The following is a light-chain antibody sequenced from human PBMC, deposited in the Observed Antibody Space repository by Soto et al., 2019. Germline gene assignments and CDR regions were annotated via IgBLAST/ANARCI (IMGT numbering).Light chain of an antibody. Sequence: EIVLTQSPGTLSLSPGERATLSCRASQSVGRNYLAWYQQKPGQAPRLFIYDTSTRATGISDRFSGSGSGTDFTITISRLEPEDFAVYYCQQYGSSPWTFGQGTKVDIK. CDR2: DTS. V-gene: IGKV3-20*01. CDR1: QSVGRNY. CDR3: QQYGSSPWT. J-gene: IGKJ1*01.